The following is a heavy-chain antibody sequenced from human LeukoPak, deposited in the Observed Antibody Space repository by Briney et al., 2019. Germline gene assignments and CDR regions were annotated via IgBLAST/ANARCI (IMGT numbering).Heavy chain of an antibody. J-gene: IGHJ5*02. Sequence: WEALSLTCTVTGGSIGSYYCSWIRQPAGKGLEWIGRIYTWGCTNYNPSLKSRVTMSVDTSKNQFSLKLSSVTAADTAVYYCAREKGTITMVRGNWFDPWGQGTLVTVSS. V-gene: IGHV4-4*07. CDR1: GGSIGSYY. CDR2: IYTWGCT. CDR3: AREKGTITMVRGNWFDP. D-gene: IGHD3-10*01.